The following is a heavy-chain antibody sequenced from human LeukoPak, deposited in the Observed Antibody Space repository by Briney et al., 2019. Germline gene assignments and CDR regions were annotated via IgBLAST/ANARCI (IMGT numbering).Heavy chain of an antibody. D-gene: IGHD3-10*01. CDR2: ISSNGGST. Sequence: GGSLRLSCAASGFTFSSYAMHWVRQAPGKGLEYVSAISSNGGSTYYANSVKGRFTISRDNSKNTPYLQMGSLRAEDMAVYYCARGPVRGVTPYYFDYWGQGTLVTVSS. J-gene: IGHJ4*02. CDR1: GFTFSSYA. CDR3: ARGPVRGVTPYYFDY. V-gene: IGHV3-64*01.